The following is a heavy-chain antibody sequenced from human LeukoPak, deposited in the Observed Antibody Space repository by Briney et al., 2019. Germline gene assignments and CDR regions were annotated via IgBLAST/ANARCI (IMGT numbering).Heavy chain of an antibody. CDR3: AKDVYGDYGGLDY. J-gene: IGHJ4*02. CDR2: IRGSDGST. D-gene: IGHD4-17*01. Sequence: GGSLRLSCAASGFPFSTYAMSWVRQAPGKGLEWVSSIRGSDGSTYYEDSVKGRFAISRDSSKNTLYLQMNSLRAEDTAVNYCAKDVYGDYGGLDYWGQGTLVTVSS. CDR1: GFPFSTYA. V-gene: IGHV3-23*01.